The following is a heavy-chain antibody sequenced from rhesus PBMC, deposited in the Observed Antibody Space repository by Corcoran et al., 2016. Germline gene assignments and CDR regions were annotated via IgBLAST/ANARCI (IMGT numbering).Heavy chain of an antibody. V-gene: IGHV4-93*01. CDR3: ARAPGMAAATQY. Sequence: QVQLQESGPAVVKPSETLSLTCAVSGGSISSSNWWSWIRQSPGKGLEWIGGIYGSGGSTEYNPSLKSRVTISKDPSKNQFSLKLSSVTAADTAVYYCARAPGMAAATQYWGQGVLVTVSS. CDR2: IYGSGGST. J-gene: IGHJ4*01. D-gene: IGHD6-25*01. CDR1: GGSISSSNW.